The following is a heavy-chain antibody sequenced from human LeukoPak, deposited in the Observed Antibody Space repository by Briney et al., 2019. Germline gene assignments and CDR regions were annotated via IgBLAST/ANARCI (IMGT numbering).Heavy chain of an antibody. D-gene: IGHD5-24*01. CDR2: INVGNGNT. J-gene: IGHJ5*02. V-gene: IGHV1-3*01. CDR3: ARDRATALTNWFDP. Sequence: GASVKVSCKASGYTFTKYAIHWVRQAPGQRLEWMGWINVGNGNTKYSQKFQGRVTITRDTSASTAYMKLSSLRSEDTAVYYCARDRATALTNWFDPWGQGTLVTVSS. CDR1: GYTFTKYA.